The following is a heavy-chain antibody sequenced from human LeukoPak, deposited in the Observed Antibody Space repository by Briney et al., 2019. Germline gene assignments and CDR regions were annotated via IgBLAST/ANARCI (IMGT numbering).Heavy chain of an antibody. J-gene: IGHJ4*02. D-gene: IGHD2-15*01. CDR2: ISYDGSNK. Sequence: GGSLRLSCAASGFTFSSYAMHWVRQAPGKGLEWVAVISYDGSNKYYADSVKGRFTISRDNSKNTLYLQMNSLRAEDTAVYYCARDRERYCSGGSCQNFDYRGQGTLVTVSS. V-gene: IGHV3-30*04. CDR1: GFTFSSYA. CDR3: ARDRERYCSGGSCQNFDY.